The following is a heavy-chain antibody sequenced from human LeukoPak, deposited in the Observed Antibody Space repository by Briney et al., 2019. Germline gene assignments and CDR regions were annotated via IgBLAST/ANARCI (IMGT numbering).Heavy chain of an antibody. D-gene: IGHD3-22*01. J-gene: IGHJ5*02. CDR1: GFTFSSYA. CDR2: ISYDGSNK. CDR3: AKGWSYYYDSSGRNWFDP. Sequence: GGSLRLSCAASGFTFSSYAMHWVRQAPGKGLEWVAVISYDGSNKYYADSVKGRFTISRDNSKNTLYLQMNSLRAEDTAVYYCAKGWSYYYDSSGRNWFDPWGQGTLVTVSS. V-gene: IGHV3-30*04.